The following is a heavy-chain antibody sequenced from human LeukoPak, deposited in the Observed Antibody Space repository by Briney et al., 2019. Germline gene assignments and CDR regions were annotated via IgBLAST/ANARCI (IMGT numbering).Heavy chain of an antibody. CDR3: ASIPAVAGKGESNY. CDR2: IIPIFGTA. Sequence: SVKVSCKASGGTFSSYAISWVRQAPGQGLEWMGGIIPIFGTANYAQKFQGRVTITTDESTSTAYMELSSLRSEDTAVYYCASIPAVAGKGESNYWGQGTLVTV. D-gene: IGHD6-19*01. V-gene: IGHV1-69*05. CDR1: GGTFSSYA. J-gene: IGHJ4*02.